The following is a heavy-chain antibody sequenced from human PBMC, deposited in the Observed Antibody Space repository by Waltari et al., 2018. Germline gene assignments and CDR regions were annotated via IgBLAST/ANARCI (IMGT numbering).Heavy chain of an antibody. CDR2: ISGSGGST. J-gene: IGHJ6*02. Sequence: EVQLLESGGGLVQPGGSLRLSCAASGFTFSSYAMSWVRQAPGKGLEWVSAISGSGGSTYYADSVKGRFTISRDNSKNTLYLQMNSLRAEDTAVYYCARDRRLLWFGEFNYGMDVWGQGTTVTVSS. CDR3: ARDRRLLWFGEFNYGMDV. D-gene: IGHD3-10*01. CDR1: GFTFSSYA. V-gene: IGHV3-23*01.